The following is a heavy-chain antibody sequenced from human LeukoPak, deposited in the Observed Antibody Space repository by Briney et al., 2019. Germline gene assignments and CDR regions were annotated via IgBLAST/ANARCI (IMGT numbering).Heavy chain of an antibody. V-gene: IGHV4-4*07. CDR1: GGSISSYY. J-gene: IGHJ6*03. Sequence: SETLSLTCTVSGGSISSYYWSWIRQPAGKGLEWIGRIYTSGSTNYNPSLKSRVTMSVDTSKNQFSLKLSSVTAADTAVYYCARDGRYYGSGSYYNDPVYYYYYYMDVWGKGTTVTVSS. CDR2: IYTSGST. D-gene: IGHD3-10*01. CDR3: ARDGRYYGSGSYYNDPVYYYYYYMDV.